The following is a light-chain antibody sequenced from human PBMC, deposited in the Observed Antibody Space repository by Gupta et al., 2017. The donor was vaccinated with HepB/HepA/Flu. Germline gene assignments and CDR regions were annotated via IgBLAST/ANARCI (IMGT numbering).Light chain of an antibody. V-gene: IGKV3-20*01. CDR1: QSASSSS. CDR3: QQYGSSPWT. J-gene: IGKJ1*01. Sequence: EIVLTQSPGTLSLSPGERATISCRASQSASSSSLAWYQQKPGQAPRLLIYGASSRATGIPDRFSGSGSGTEFTLTISRLEPEDFAVYYCQQYGSSPWTFGQGTKVEIK. CDR2: GAS.